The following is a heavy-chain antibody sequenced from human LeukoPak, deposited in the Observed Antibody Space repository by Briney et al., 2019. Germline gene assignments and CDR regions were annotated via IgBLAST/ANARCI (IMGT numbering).Heavy chain of an antibody. Sequence: PSETLSLTCTVSGYSISSGYHWGWIRQPPGKGLEWIGSIYHSGSTYYNPSLKSRVTISVDTSKNQFSLKLSSVTAADTAVYYCARESLYPWGQGTLVTVPS. CDR2: IYHSGST. V-gene: IGHV4-38-2*02. CDR3: ARESLYP. CDR1: GYSISSGYH. J-gene: IGHJ5*02. D-gene: IGHD3-16*01.